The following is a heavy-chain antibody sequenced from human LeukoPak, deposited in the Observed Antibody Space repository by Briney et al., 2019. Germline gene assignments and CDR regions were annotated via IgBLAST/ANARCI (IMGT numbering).Heavy chain of an antibody. D-gene: IGHD3-22*01. J-gene: IGHJ3*02. CDR3: ARLRLVVIRAFDI. CDR2: INTSGST. Sequence: SETLSLTCTVSGGSISSGSYYWSWIRQPAGKGLEWIGRINTSGSTNYNPSLKSRVTISVDTSKNQFSLKLSSVTAADTAVYYCARLRLVVIRAFDIWGQGTMVTVSS. CDR1: GGSISSGSYY. V-gene: IGHV4-61*02.